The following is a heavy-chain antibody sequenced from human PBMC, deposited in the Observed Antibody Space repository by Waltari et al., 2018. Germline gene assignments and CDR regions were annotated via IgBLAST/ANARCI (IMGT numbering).Heavy chain of an antibody. D-gene: IGHD5-12*01. CDR3: ARIKYSDYDDPDAFDF. Sequence: QVTLKESGPALVKPTQTLTVTCTFSGFSLNTTGMRVSWIRQPPGKALEWLAHIDWEGDKFYSTSLKTRLTISKDTSENQVVLTMTNMDPIDTATYYCARIKYSDYDDPDAFDFWGQGTMVTVSS. CDR1: GFSLNTTGMR. J-gene: IGHJ3*01. CDR2: IDWEGDK. V-gene: IGHV2-70*04.